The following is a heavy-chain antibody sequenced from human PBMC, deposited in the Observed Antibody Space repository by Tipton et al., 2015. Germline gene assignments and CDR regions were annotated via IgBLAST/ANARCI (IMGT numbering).Heavy chain of an antibody. CDR2: INHSGST. J-gene: IGHJ4*02. V-gene: IGHV4-34*01. D-gene: IGHD5-12*01. CDR1: GGSFSGYY. Sequence: TLSLTCAVYGGSFSGYYWSWIRQAPGKGLEWIGEINHSGSTNYNPSLKSRVTISVDTSKNQFSLKLSSVTAADTAVYFCAKTHGAYDWYLDHWGQGTLVTVSS. CDR3: AKTHGAYDWYLDH.